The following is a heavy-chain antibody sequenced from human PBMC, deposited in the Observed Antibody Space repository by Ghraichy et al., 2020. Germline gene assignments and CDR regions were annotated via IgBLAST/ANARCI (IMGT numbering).Heavy chain of an antibody. CDR3: AVREMATIVFDY. V-gene: IGHV1-69*04. D-gene: IGHD5-24*01. CDR2: IIPILGIA. CDR1: GGTFSSYA. J-gene: IGHJ4*02. Sequence: SVKVSCKASGGTFSSYAISWVRQAPGQGLEWMGRIIPILGIANYAQKFQGRVTITADKSTSTAYMELSSLRSEDTAVYYCAVREMATIVFDYWGQGTLVTVSS.